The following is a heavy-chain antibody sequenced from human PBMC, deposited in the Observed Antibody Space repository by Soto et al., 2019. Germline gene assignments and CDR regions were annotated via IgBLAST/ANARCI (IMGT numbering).Heavy chain of an antibody. D-gene: IGHD3-22*01. J-gene: IGHJ4*02. CDR3: AKSSSAYYYDY. Sequence: EVQLLESGGDLVQPGGSLRLSCAASGFTFSNYGMSWVRQAPGKGVEWVSSITGDAGTTFYADCVKGRFTISRDNSNSSVYLQMNSLRADDAALYYCAKSSSAYYYDYWGQGTLVTVSS. CDR1: GFTFSNYG. V-gene: IGHV3-23*01. CDR2: ITGDAGTT.